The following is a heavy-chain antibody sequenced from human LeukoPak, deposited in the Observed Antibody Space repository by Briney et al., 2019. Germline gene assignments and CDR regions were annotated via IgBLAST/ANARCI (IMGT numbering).Heavy chain of an antibody. J-gene: IGHJ5*02. CDR3: VAVAGTGWFDP. V-gene: IGHV3-21*01. Sequence: GGSLRLSCAASGFTFSSYAMSWVRQAPGKGLEWVSSISSSSSYIYYADSVKGRFTISRDDAKNSLYLQMNSLRAEDTAVYYCVAVAGTGWFDPWGQGTLVTVSS. CDR2: ISSSSSYI. D-gene: IGHD6-19*01. CDR1: GFTFSSYA.